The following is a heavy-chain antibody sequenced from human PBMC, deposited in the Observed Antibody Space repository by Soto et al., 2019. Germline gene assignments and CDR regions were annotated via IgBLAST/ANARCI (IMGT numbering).Heavy chain of an antibody. CDR3: AREYCTNGVCSDD. CDR1: GFTFSSYS. CDR2: ISSSSSTI. V-gene: IGHV3-48*01. J-gene: IGHJ4*02. Sequence: GGSLRLSCAASGFTFSSYSMNWVRQAPGKGLEWVSYISSSSSTIYYADSVKGRFTISRDNAKNSLYLQMNSLRAEDTAVYYCAREYCTNGVCSDDWGQGTLVTVSS. D-gene: IGHD2-8*01.